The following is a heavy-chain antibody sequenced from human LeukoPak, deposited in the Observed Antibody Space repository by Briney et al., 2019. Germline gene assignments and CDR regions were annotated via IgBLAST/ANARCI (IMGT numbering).Heavy chain of an antibody. CDR3: AKEGAESFPDAFDI. Sequence: SETLSLTCTVSGGSISPYYWSWLRQSPGKGLEWIGYIYYSGSTKNNPSLKSRVTISVDTSKNQFSLKLTSVTAADTAVYYCAKEGAESFPDAFDIWGPGTLITVSS. J-gene: IGHJ3*02. CDR2: IYYSGST. D-gene: IGHD3-10*01. V-gene: IGHV4-59*01. CDR1: GGSISPYY.